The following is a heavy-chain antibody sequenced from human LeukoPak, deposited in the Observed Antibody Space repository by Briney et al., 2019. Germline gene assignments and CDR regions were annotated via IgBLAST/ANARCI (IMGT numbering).Heavy chain of an antibody. CDR2: ISYEGSNK. CDR3: ARAVATNPSYYSYVMDV. V-gene: IGHV3-30-3*01. CDR1: GFTFNTYP. J-gene: IGHJ6*02. D-gene: IGHD5-12*01. Sequence: GGSLRLSCAASGFTFNTYPMHWVRQAPGKGLEWVAFISYEGSNKYYADSVKGRFTISRDSSENTLYLQMNSLRAEDTAVYYCARAVATNPSYYSYVMDVWGQGTTVTVSS.